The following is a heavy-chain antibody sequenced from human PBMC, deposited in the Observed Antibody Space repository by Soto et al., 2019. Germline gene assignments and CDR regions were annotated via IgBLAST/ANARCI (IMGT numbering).Heavy chain of an antibody. D-gene: IGHD3-9*01. CDR3: AASHYDILTSTYYYYYYGMDV. V-gene: IGHV1-58*02. Sequence: GASVKVSCKASGFTFTSSAMQWVRQARGQRLEWIGWIVVGSGNTNYAQKFQERVTITRDMSTSTAYMELSSLRSEDTAVYYCAASHYDILTSTYYYYYYGMDVWGQGTTVTVSS. CDR1: GFTFTSSA. J-gene: IGHJ6*02. CDR2: IVVGSGNT.